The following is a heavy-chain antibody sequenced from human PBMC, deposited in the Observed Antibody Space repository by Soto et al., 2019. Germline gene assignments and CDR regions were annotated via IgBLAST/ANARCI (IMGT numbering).Heavy chain of an antibody. J-gene: IGHJ6*02. CDR2: INPSGGST. D-gene: IGHD3-22*01. CDR3: ARDGYPTYYYDSSPFSADLCMDV. CDR1: GYTFTSYY. Sequence: ASVKVSCKASGYTFTSYYMHWVRQAPGQGLEWMGIINPSGGSTSYAQKFQGRVTMTRDTSTSTVYMELSSLRSEDTAVYYCARDGYPTYYYDSSPFSADLCMDVCAQGTTVTVSS. V-gene: IGHV1-46*01.